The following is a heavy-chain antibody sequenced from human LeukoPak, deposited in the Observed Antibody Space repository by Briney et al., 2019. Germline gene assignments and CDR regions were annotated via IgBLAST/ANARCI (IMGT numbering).Heavy chain of an antibody. CDR1: GFTFSSYA. CDR2: ISGSGGST. Sequence: GRSLRFSCAASGFTFSSYAMSWVRQAPGKGLEWVSAISGSGGSTYYPGSVKGRFTISRDNAKNSLYLQMNSLRAEDTAVYYCARDPYYYDSSGYYDGYFQHWGQGTLVTVSS. V-gene: IGHV3-23*01. D-gene: IGHD3-22*01. J-gene: IGHJ1*01. CDR3: ARDPYYYDSSGYYDGYFQH.